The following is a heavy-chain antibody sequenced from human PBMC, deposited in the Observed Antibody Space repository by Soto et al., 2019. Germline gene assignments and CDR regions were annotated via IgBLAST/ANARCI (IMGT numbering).Heavy chain of an antibody. CDR2: ITWSSGTK. CDR1: GFTFDDYA. J-gene: IGHJ4*02. CDR3: AKGASKSGDITSYFDY. D-gene: IGHD2-21*01. Sequence: GGSLRLSCAASGFTFDDYAMHWVRQAPGKGLEWVSGITWSSGTKVYADSVKGRFTISRDNAKNSLYMQMNSLRVEDTALYYCAKGASKSGDITSYFDYWGQGALVTVSS. V-gene: IGHV3-9*01.